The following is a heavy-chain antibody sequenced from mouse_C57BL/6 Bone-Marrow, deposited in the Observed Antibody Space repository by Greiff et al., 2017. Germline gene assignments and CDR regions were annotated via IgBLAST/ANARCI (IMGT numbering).Heavy chain of an antibody. Sequence: QVQLQQSGAELVRPGTSVKMSCKASGYTFTNYWIGWAKQRPGHGLEWIGDIYPGGGYTNYNEKFKGKATLTADKSSSTDYMQFSSLTSEDSAIYYCARLTTGWYFDVWGTGTTVTVSS. CDR1: GYTFTNYW. D-gene: IGHD1-1*01. V-gene: IGHV1-63*01. CDR2: IYPGGGYT. J-gene: IGHJ1*03. CDR3: ARLTTGWYFDV.